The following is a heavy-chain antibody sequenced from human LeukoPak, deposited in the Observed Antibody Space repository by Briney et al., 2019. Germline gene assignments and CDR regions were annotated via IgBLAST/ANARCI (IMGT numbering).Heavy chain of an antibody. CDR1: GSSISSGGYY. CDR2: IYYSGST. J-gene: IGHJ5*02. D-gene: IGHD6-13*01. CDR3: ARDLIAAAGTGHNWFDP. Sequence: SETLSLTCTVSGSSISSGGYYWSWIRQHPGKGLEWIGYIYYSGSTYYNPSLKSRVTISVDTSKNQFSLKLSSVTAADTAVYYCARDLIAAAGTGHNWFDPWGQGTLVTVSS. V-gene: IGHV4-31*03.